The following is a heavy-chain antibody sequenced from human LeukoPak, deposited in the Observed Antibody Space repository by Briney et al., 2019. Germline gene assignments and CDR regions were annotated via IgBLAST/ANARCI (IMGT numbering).Heavy chain of an antibody. CDR2: IYYSGGT. J-gene: IGHJ2*01. D-gene: IGHD4-17*01. Sequence: PSETLSLTCTVSGDSVSSISYYWSWIRQHPGKGLEWIGCIYYSGGTYYNPSLKSRITISVDTSKNQFSLKLSSVTAADTAVYYCARQIHGDYPWGWYFDLWGRGTLVSVSS. CDR3: ARQIHGDYPWGWYFDL. V-gene: IGHV4-31*03. CDR1: GDSVSSISYY.